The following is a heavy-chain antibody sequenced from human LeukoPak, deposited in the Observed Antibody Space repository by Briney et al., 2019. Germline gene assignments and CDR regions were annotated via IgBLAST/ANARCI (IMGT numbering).Heavy chain of an antibody. D-gene: IGHD2-15*01. Sequence: GGSLRLSCAASGFTVSSNYMSWVRQAPGKGLEWVSVIYSGGSTYYADSVKGRFTISRDNSKNTLYLQMNSLRAEDTAVYYCATLPFERRIPGAHFDYWGQGTLVTVSS. CDR3: ATLPFERRIPGAHFDY. CDR1: GFTVSSNY. J-gene: IGHJ4*02. CDR2: IYSGGST. V-gene: IGHV3-53*01.